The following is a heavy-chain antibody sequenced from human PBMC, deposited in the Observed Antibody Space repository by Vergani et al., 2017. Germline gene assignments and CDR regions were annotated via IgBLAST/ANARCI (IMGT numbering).Heavy chain of an antibody. CDR3: ARLVGGRHYYYYYRDV. D-gene: IGHD3-10*01. Sequence: EVQLVESGGGLVKPGGSLRLSCAASGFTFSSYSMNWVRQAPGKGLEWVSSISSSSSYIYYADPVKGRFTISRDNAKNSLYLQMNSLRAEDTAVYYCARLVGGRHYYYYYRDVWGKGTTVTVSS. CDR2: ISSSSSYI. V-gene: IGHV3-21*01. CDR1: GFTFSSYS. J-gene: IGHJ6*03.